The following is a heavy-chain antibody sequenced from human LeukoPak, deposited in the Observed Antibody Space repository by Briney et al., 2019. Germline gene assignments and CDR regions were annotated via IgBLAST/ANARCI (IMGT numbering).Heavy chain of an antibody. V-gene: IGHV3-23*01. J-gene: IGHJ4*02. CDR1: GFTFSSYA. D-gene: IGHD6-19*01. Sequence: GGSLRLSCAASGFTFSSYAMSWVRQAPGKGLEWVSAISGSGDSTYYADSVKGRFTISRDNSKNTLYLQMNSLRAEDTAVYYCAKAILSVAGTRSYFDYWGQGTLVTVSS. CDR3: AKAILSVAGTRSYFDY. CDR2: ISGSGDST.